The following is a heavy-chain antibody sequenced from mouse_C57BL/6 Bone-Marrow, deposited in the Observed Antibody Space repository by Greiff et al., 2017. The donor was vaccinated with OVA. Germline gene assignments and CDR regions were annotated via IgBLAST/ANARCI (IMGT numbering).Heavy chain of an antibody. V-gene: IGHV5-15*01. Sequence: DVHLVESGGGLVQPGGSLKLSCAASGFTFSDYGMAWVRQAPRKGPEWVAFISNLAYSIYYADTVTGRFTISRENAKNTLYLEMSSLRSEDTAMYYCARQGYGSRNWYFDVWGTGTTVTVSS. CDR3: ARQGYGSRNWYFDV. J-gene: IGHJ1*03. D-gene: IGHD1-1*01. CDR1: GFTFSDYG. CDR2: ISNLAYSI.